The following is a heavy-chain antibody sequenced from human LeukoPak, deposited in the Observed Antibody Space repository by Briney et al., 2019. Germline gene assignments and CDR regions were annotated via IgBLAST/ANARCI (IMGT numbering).Heavy chain of an antibody. CDR3: AKEGSRRRFDFDS. D-gene: IGHD3-16*01. CDR1: GFTFSNLA. CDR2: AGTATDT. Sequence: GGSLRLSCAASGFTFSNLAVSWFRQAPGRGLEWVAAAGTATDTSYGDSVKGRFTISRDNSKNTLYLQMNSLGAEDTAVYYCAKEGSRRRFDFDSWGRGTLVTVSS. J-gene: IGHJ4*02. V-gene: IGHV3-23*01.